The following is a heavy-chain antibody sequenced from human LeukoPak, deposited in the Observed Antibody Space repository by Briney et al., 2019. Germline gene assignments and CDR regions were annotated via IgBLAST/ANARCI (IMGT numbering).Heavy chain of an antibody. CDR1: GGSISSYY. CDR3: ARSIGSGWSPTNFDY. CDR2: IYYSGST. V-gene: IGHV4-59*01. J-gene: IGHJ4*02. D-gene: IGHD6-19*01. Sequence: SETLSLTCTVSGGSISSYYWSWIRQPPGKGLEWIGYIYYSGSTNYNPSLKSRVTISVDTSKNQFSLKLSSVTAADTAVYYCARSIGSGWSPTNFDYWGQGTLVTVSS.